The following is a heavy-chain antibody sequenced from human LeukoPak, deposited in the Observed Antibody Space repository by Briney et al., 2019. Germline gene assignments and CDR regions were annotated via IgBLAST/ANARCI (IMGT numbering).Heavy chain of an antibody. CDR3: ARGNFYDNKGYSPELRY. Sequence: ASVKVSCKASGYTFTGYYMHWVRQAPGQGLEWMGWINPNSGGTNYAQKFQGRVTMTRDTSISTAYMELSSLRSDDTAVYYCARGNFYDNKGYSPELRYWGQGTLVTVSS. D-gene: IGHD3-10*01. V-gene: IGHV1-2*02. CDR2: INPNSGGT. CDR1: GYTFTGYY. J-gene: IGHJ4*02.